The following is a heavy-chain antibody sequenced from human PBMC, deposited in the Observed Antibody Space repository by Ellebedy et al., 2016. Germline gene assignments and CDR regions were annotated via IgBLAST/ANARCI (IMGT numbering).Heavy chain of an antibody. Sequence: SETLSLXXTVSGGSISSYYWSWIRQPPGKGLEWIGYIYYSGSTNYNPSLKSRVTISVDTSKNQFSLKLSSVTAADTAVYYCASHAYWGGYYFDYWGQGTLVTVSS. CDR1: GGSISSYY. CDR3: ASHAYWGGYYFDY. CDR2: IYYSGST. D-gene: IGHD3-10*01. J-gene: IGHJ4*02. V-gene: IGHV4-59*01.